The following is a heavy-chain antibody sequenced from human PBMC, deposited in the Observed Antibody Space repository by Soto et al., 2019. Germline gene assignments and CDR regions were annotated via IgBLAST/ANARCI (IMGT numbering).Heavy chain of an antibody. CDR3: ARGGGSTTYYDFWSGYYGPDNFDY. CDR2: INSDGSST. CDR1: GFTFSSYW. V-gene: IGHV3-74*01. J-gene: IGHJ4*02. Sequence: EVQLVESGGGLVQPGGSLRLSCAASGFTFSSYWMHWVRQAPGKGLVWVSRINSDGSSTSYADSVKGRFTISRDNAKNTLYLQMNSLSAEDTAVYYCARGGGSTTYYDFWSGYYGPDNFDYWGQGTLVTVSS. D-gene: IGHD3-3*01.